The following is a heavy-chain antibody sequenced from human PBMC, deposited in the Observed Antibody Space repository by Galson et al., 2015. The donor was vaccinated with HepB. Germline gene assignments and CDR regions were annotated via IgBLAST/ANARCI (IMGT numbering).Heavy chain of an antibody. J-gene: IGHJ3*02. CDR1: GYTFTGYY. V-gene: IGHV1-18*04. Sequence: SVKVSCKASGYTFTGYYMHWVRQAPGQGLEWMGWINPNNGNTNYAQKLQGRVTMTTDTSTSTAYMELRSLRSDDTAVYYCARDRLRFLEWPHDAFDIWGQGTMVTVSS. CDR2: INPNNGNT. CDR3: ARDRLRFLEWPHDAFDI. D-gene: IGHD3-3*01.